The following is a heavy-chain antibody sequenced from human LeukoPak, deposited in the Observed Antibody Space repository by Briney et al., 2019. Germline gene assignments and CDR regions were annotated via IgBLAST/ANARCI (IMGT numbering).Heavy chain of an antibody. D-gene: IGHD4-17*01. J-gene: IGHJ6*01. Sequence: GGSLRLSCAASRFTFSSYWMSWVRQAPGKGLEWVANIKQDGSEKYYVDSVKGRFTISRDNSNNTLHLQMNSLTAEDTAVYFCARDIQGRSPNWGQGTTVIVSS. V-gene: IGHV3-7*03. CDR1: RFTFSSYW. CDR2: IKQDGSEK. CDR3: ARDIQGRSPN.